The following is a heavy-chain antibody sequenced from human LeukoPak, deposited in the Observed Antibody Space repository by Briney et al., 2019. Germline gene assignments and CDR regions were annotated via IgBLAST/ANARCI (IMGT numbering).Heavy chain of an antibody. Sequence: GASVKVSCKASGYTFTSYYMHWVRQAPGQGLEWMGIINPSGGSTSYAQKFQGRVTMTRDMSTSTVYMELSSLRSEDTAVYYCAGASRVYYDSSGHLDYWGQGTLVTVSS. CDR2: INPSGGST. CDR1: GYTFTSYY. D-gene: IGHD3-22*01. CDR3: AGASRVYYDSSGHLDY. V-gene: IGHV1-46*01. J-gene: IGHJ4*02.